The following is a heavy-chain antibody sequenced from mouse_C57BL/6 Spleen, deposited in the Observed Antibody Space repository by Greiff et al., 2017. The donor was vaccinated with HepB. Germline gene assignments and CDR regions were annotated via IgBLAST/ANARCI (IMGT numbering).Heavy chain of an antibody. CDR2: INPNNGGT. J-gene: IGHJ4*01. V-gene: IGHV1-22*01. CDR1: GYTFTDYN. CDR3: ARGYGYYYAMDY. D-gene: IGHD1-1*01. Sequence: EVKLMESGPELVKPGASVKMSCKASGYTFTDYNMHWVKQSHGKSLEWIGYINPNNGGTSYNQKFKGKATLTVNKSSSTAYMELRSLTSEDSAVYYCARGYGYYYAMDYWGQGTSVTVSS.